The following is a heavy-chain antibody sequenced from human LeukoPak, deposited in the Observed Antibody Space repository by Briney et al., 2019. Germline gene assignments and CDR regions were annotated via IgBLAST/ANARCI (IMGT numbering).Heavy chain of an antibody. J-gene: IGHJ6*02. D-gene: IGHD3-10*01. V-gene: IGHV1-69*01. CDR3: ARSYYGSGSYYSPTYYYGMDV. CDR2: IIPIFGTA. Sequence: SVKVSCKASGGTFSSYAISWVRQAPGQGLKWMGEIIPIFGTANYAQKLQGRVTITADESTSTAYMEVSSLTSEDTAVYYCARSYYGSGSYYSPTYYYGMDVWGQGTTVTVSS. CDR1: GGTFSSYA.